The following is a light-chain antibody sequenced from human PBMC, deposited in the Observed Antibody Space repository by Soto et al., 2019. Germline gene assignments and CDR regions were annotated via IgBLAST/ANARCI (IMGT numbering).Light chain of an antibody. CDR2: EVS. CDR1: SNDVGGYNY. V-gene: IGLV2-14*01. J-gene: IGLJ1*01. Sequence: QSALTQPASVSGSPGQSITISCTGSSNDVGGYNYVSWYQQHPGQAPKRIIYEVSDRPSGVSPRFSGSKSGNTASLTISGLQVEDEADYFCTSYTSTIPYVFGSGTKVTVL. CDR3: TSYTSTIPYV.